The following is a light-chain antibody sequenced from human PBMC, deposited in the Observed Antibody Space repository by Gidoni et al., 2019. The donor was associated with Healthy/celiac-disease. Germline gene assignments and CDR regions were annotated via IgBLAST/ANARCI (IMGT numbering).Light chain of an antibody. J-gene: IGKJ5*01. Sequence: EIGVTQSPGTLSLSPGERATPSCRASQSVSSSYLAWYQQKPGQAPRLLIYCASSRATGIPDRFSGSGSGTDFTLTISRLEPEDFAVYYCQQYGSSPPITFGQGTRLEIK. CDR2: CAS. CDR1: QSVSSSY. CDR3: QQYGSSPPIT. V-gene: IGKV3-20*01.